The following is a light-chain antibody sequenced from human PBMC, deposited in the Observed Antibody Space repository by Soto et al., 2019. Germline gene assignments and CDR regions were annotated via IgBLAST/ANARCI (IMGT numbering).Light chain of an antibody. CDR2: GAS. CDR3: QQYGSSPLYT. V-gene: IGKV3-20*01. CDR1: QSVSSSY. Sequence: EIVLTQSPGTLSLSPGERATLSCRASQSVSSSYLAWYQQKPGQAPRLLIHGASSRATGIADRFSGSGSGTDFPLTISRLEPEDFAVYYCQQYGSSPLYTFGQGTKLEI. J-gene: IGKJ2*01.